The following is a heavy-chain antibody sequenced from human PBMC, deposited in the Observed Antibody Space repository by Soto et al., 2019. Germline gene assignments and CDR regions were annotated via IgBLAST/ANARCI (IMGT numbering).Heavy chain of an antibody. CDR3: AREKFYGSSGYYVGNWYFDL. J-gene: IGHJ2*01. CDR1: GYTFTTYS. D-gene: IGHD3-22*01. Sequence: QVQLVQSGAEVKKPGASVNVSCKASGYTFTTYSVTWMRQAPGQGLEWRGWINAFSGITKYAQNLQDRITMTTDTSTSTAYMELRSLRSEDTAIYYCAREKFYGSSGYYVGNWYFDLWGRGTLVTVSS. V-gene: IGHV1-18*04. CDR2: INAFSGIT.